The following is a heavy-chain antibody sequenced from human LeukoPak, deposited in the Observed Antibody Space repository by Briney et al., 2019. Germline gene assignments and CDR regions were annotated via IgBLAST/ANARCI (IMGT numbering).Heavy chain of an antibody. Sequence: ASVKVSCKASGYTFTSYGISWVRQAPGQGLEWMGWINTNTGNPTYAQGFTGRFVFSLDTSVSTAYLQISSLKAEDTAVYYCARGWELSSQQLAVDFDYWGQGTLVTVSS. CDR1: GYTFTSYG. V-gene: IGHV7-4-1*02. CDR3: ARGWELSSQQLAVDFDY. CDR2: INTNTGNP. D-gene: IGHD6-13*01. J-gene: IGHJ4*02.